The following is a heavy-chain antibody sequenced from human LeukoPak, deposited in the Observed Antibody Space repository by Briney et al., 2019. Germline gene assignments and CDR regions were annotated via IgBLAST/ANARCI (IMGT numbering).Heavy chain of an antibody. CDR3: AREAHKEAYSFYS. CDR1: GYSISSGYY. Sequence: SETLSLTCSVSGYSISSGYYWGWIRQPPGQGLEWIGTIYHTGSTYLKPSLKSRVTISVDKSKNQFSLKLTSVTAADTAVYFCAREAHKEAYSFYSWGQGTLVTVSS. V-gene: IGHV4-38-2*02. CDR2: IYHTGST. J-gene: IGHJ4*02.